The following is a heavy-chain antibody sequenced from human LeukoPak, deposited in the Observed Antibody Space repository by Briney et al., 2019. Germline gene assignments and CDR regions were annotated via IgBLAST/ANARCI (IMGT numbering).Heavy chain of an antibody. D-gene: IGHD2-2*02. CDR1: GYSFTSYW. Sequence: GESLKISCKGSGYSFTSYWIGWVRQLPGKGLGWMGIIYPVGSDTRYSPSFQGQVTISADKSISTAYLQWSSLKASDTAMYYCARATVQYCSSTSCSTHRYFDYWGQGTLVTVSS. CDR2: IYPVGSDT. V-gene: IGHV5-51*01. CDR3: ARATVQYCSSTSCSTHRYFDY. J-gene: IGHJ4*02.